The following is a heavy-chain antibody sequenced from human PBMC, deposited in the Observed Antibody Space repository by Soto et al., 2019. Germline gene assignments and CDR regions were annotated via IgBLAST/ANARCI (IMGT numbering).Heavy chain of an antibody. CDR3: ARDPDLDCTSPSCYTS. V-gene: IGHV4-4*02. D-gene: IGHD2-2*02. J-gene: IGHJ4*02. CDR1: GGSISSSHW. CDR2: IYHSGSA. Sequence: SETLSLTCAVSGGSISSSHWWSWVRQPPGKGLEWIGEIYHSGSANYKPSLQSRVTISVDKSKDQFSLKLTSVTAADTAVYYCARDPDLDCTSPSCYTSWGQGTLVTVSS.